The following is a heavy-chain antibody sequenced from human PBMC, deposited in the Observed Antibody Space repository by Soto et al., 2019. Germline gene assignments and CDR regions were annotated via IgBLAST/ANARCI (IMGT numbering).Heavy chain of an antibody. J-gene: IGHJ4*02. CDR1: GGTFSSYT. D-gene: IGHD2-2*02. CDR3: AMKYCSSPGSYRDY. CDR2: IIPILGIA. Sequence: QVQLVQSGAEVKKPGSSVKVSCKASGGTFSSYTISWVRQAPGQGLEWMGRIIPILGIANYAQKFQGRVTITADKSQSTAYMELSSRRSENRAVYSWAMKYCSSPGSYRDYGGKGPLVPV. V-gene: IGHV1-69*02.